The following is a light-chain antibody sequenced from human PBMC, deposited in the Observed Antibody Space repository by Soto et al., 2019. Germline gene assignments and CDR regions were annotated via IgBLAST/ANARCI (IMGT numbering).Light chain of an antibody. CDR1: QSLLNSSNNKNY. Sequence: DVVMTQSPDSLAVSLGERATINCKSSQSLLNSSNNKNYLAWYQQKPGQSPELLIYWASTRESGVPDRFSGSGSGTDFTLTISSLQAEDVAVYYCLQFYSTPYTFGQGTKLEIK. CDR2: WAS. CDR3: LQFYSTPYT. J-gene: IGKJ2*01. V-gene: IGKV4-1*01.